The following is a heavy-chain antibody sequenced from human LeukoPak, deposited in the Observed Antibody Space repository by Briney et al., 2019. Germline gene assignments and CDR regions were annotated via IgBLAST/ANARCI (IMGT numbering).Heavy chain of an antibody. V-gene: IGHV3-21*01. CDR1: GFTFSSYS. D-gene: IGHD6-13*01. Sequence: GGSLRLSCAASGFTFSSYSMNWVRQAPGKGLEWVSSISSSSSYIYYADSVKGRFTISKDNAKNSLYLQMNSLRAEDTAVYYCAREGSSSMGDWFDPWGQGTLVTVSS. CDR2: ISSSSSYI. J-gene: IGHJ5*02. CDR3: AREGSSSMGDWFDP.